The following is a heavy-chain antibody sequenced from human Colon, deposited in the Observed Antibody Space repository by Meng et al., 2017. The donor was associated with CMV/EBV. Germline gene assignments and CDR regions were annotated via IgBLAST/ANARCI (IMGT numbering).Heavy chain of an antibody. V-gene: IGHV4-39*07. Sequence: SETLSLTCTVSGGSFSSSSYHWGWVRQSPGKGLEWVGSISYTGSTYYNPSLESRLTISVDRSKNQFSLRLTTATAADAAVYYCVRVATMTTFLLDSWGQGTLVTVSS. CDR1: GGSFSSSSYH. CDR2: ISYTGST. J-gene: IGHJ4*02. D-gene: IGHD4-11*01. CDR3: VRVATMTTFLLDS.